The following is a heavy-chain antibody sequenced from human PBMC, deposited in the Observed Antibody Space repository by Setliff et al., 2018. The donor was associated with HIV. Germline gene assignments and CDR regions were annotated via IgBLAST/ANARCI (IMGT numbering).Heavy chain of an antibody. D-gene: IGHD1-1*01. CDR3: AGSRGYFVQAD. J-gene: IGHJ4*02. CDR2: IHQDGSEK. CDR1: GFTFSNYW. Sequence: HPGGSLRLSCVVSGFTFSNYWMNWVRQAPGKGLEWVANIHQDGSEKYYVDSVKGRFFISRDNTRNLLYLEMRSLRAEDTAVYYCAGSRGYFVQADWGQGTLVTVSS. V-gene: IGHV3-7*01.